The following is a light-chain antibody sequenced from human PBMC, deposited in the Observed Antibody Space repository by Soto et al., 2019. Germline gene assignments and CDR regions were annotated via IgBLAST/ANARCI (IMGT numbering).Light chain of an antibody. Sequence: DIQMTQSPSSLSASVGDRVTITCRASQNINSYLNWYQQKVGKAPKLLINAASTLQSGVPLRFRGSGSGTDFTLTIGSLQPEDFATYYCQESYNLHTFGGGTKVEIK. J-gene: IGKJ4*01. CDR2: AAS. CDR1: QNINSY. CDR3: QESYNLHT. V-gene: IGKV1-39*01.